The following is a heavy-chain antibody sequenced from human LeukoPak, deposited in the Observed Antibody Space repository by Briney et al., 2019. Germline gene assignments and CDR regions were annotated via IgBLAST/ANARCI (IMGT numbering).Heavy chain of an antibody. CDR1: GGSISSSSYY. CDR2: IYYSGST. Sequence: SETLSLTCTVSGGSISSSSYYWGWIRRPPGKGLEWIGSIYYSGSTCYNPSLKSRVTISVDTSKNQFSLKLSSVTAADTAVYYCARCRIAAAEAFDYWGQGTLVTVSS. V-gene: IGHV4-39*01. J-gene: IGHJ4*02. CDR3: ARCRIAAAEAFDY. D-gene: IGHD6-13*01.